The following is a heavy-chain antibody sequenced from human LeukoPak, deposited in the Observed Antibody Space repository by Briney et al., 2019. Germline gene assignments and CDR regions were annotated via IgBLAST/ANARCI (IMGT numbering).Heavy chain of an antibody. V-gene: IGHV4-39*01. Sequence: SETLSLTCTVSGGSISSSSYYWGWIRQPPGKGLEWIGSIYYSGSTYYNPSLKSRVTISVDTSKNQFSLKLSSVTAADTAVYYCARHVEVPTFLGYDYFDYWGQGTLVTVSS. CDR1: GGSISSSSYY. CDR3: ARHVEVPTFLGYDYFDY. D-gene: IGHD5-12*01. CDR2: IYYSGST. J-gene: IGHJ4*02.